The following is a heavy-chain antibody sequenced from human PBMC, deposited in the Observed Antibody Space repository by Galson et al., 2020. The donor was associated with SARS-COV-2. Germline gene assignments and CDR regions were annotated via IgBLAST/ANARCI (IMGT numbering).Heavy chain of an antibody. CDR3: AIDLRFLEWPFDAFDI. V-gene: IGHV1-18*04. Sequence: ASVKVSCKASGYTFTSYGISWVRQAPGQGLEWMGWISAYNGNTNYAQKLQGRVNMTTDTSTSTAYMELRSLRSDDTAVYYCAIDLRFLEWPFDAFDIWGQGTMVTVSS. J-gene: IGHJ3*02. D-gene: IGHD3-3*01. CDR2: ISAYNGNT. CDR1: GYTFTSYG.